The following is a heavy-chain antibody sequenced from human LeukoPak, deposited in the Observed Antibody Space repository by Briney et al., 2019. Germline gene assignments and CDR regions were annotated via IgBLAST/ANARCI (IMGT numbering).Heavy chain of an antibody. J-gene: IGHJ4*02. CDR2: ISSSGSTI. V-gene: IGHV3-48*03. D-gene: IGHD2-15*01. CDR3: ARDSAVYCSGGSCYSPHFDY. Sequence: GGSLRLSCAASGFTFSSYEMNWVRQAPGKGLEWVSYISSSGSTIYYADSVKGRFTISRDNAKNSLYLQMNSLRAEDTAAYYCARDSAVYCSGGSCYSPHFDYWGQGTLVTVSS. CDR1: GFTFSSYE.